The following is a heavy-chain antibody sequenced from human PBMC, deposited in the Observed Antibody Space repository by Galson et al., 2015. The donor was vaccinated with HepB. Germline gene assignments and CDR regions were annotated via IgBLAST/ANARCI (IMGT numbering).Heavy chain of an antibody. CDR1: GFTFDDYA. Sequence: SLRLSCAASGFTFDDYATHWVRQAPGKGLEWVSGISWNSGSIGYADSVKGRFTISRDNAKNSLYLQMNSLRAEDTALYYCAKDKRYNWNDGDAFDIWGQGTMVTVSS. V-gene: IGHV3-9*01. CDR2: ISWNSGSI. D-gene: IGHD1-20*01. J-gene: IGHJ3*02. CDR3: AKDKRYNWNDGDAFDI.